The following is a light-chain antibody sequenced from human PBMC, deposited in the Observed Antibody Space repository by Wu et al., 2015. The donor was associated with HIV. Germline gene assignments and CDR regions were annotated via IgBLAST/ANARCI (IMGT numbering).Light chain of an antibody. CDR2: DAS. Sequence: EVVLTQSPDTLSLSPGERVTLSCGASQSVGSSYLAWYQQRPGLAPRLLIYDASSRATGIPDRFSGSGSGTDFTLTISRLEPEDFAVYYCQQYGSSPYTFGQGTKLEIK. V-gene: IGKV3D-20*01. CDR1: QSVGSSY. J-gene: IGKJ2*01. CDR3: QQYGSSPYT.